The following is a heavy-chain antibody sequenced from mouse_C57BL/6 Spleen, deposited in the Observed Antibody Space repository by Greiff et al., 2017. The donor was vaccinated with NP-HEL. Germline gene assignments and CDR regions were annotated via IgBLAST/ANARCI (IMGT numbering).Heavy chain of an antibody. CDR2: IDPSDSYT. J-gene: IGHJ4*01. CDR1: GYTFTSYW. Sequence: VQLQQPGAELVMPGASVKLSCKASGYTFTSYWMHWVKQRPGQGLEWIGEIDPSDSYTNYNQKFKGKSTLTVDKSSSTAYMQLSSLTSEDSAVYYCARSWGDLLGAMDYWGQGTSVTVSS. D-gene: IGHD2-1*01. V-gene: IGHV1-69*01. CDR3: ARSWGDLLGAMDY.